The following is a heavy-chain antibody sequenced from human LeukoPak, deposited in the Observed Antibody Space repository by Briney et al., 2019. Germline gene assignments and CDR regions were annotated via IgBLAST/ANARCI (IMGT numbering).Heavy chain of an antibody. CDR3: AGIDYGDYVQH. CDR2: IYYRGST. CDR1: RGSISSYY. V-gene: IGHV4-59*01. Sequence: SETLSLTCTVSRGSISSYYWSWIRQPPGKGLEWIGYIYYRGSTNYNPSLKSRVTISVDTSKNQFSLKLRSVTAADTAVYYCAGIDYGDYVQHWGQGTLVTVSS. D-gene: IGHD4-17*01. J-gene: IGHJ1*01.